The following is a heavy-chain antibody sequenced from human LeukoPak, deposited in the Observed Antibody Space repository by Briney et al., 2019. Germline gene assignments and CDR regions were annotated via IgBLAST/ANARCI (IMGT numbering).Heavy chain of an antibody. CDR1: GFTFNNYA. CDR2: IIGSTGST. D-gene: IGHD3-10*01. V-gene: IGHV3-23*01. J-gene: IGHJ4*02. CDR3: AKENRLTMVRGDIDY. Sequence: HPGGSLRLSCAASGFTFNNYAMTWVRQAPGKGLQWVSSIIGSTGSTYYADSVKGRFTISRDISKNTLYLQMNSLRPEDTAIYYCAKENRLTMVRGDIDYWGQGTLVTVSS.